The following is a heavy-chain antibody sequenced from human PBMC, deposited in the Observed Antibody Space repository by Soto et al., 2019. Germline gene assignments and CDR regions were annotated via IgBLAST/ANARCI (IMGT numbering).Heavy chain of an antibody. J-gene: IGHJ3*02. V-gene: IGHV3-53*01. Sequence: GGSLRLSCAASGFTVSSNYMSWVRQAPGKGLEWVSVIYSGGSTYYADSVKGRFTISRDNSKNTLYLQMNSLRAEDTAVYYCARDTPPSGDSSGYYNAFDIWGQGTMVT. CDR3: ARDTPPSGDSSGYYNAFDI. CDR1: GFTVSSNY. CDR2: IYSGGST. D-gene: IGHD3-22*01.